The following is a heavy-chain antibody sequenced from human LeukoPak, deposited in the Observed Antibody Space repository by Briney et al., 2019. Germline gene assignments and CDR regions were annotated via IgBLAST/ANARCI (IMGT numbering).Heavy chain of an antibody. CDR2: ITGSGEST. CDR3: AKDLGYYYDSSGYYHEGRYFDY. CDR1: GFTFSNYA. J-gene: IGHJ4*02. Sequence: GSLRLSCAASGFTFSNYAMTWVRQAPGKGLEWVSVITGSGESTYYADSVKGRFTISRDNSKNTLYLQMNSLRDEDTAVYYCAKDLGYYYDSSGYYHEGRYFDYWGQGTLVTVSS. D-gene: IGHD3-22*01. V-gene: IGHV3-23*01.